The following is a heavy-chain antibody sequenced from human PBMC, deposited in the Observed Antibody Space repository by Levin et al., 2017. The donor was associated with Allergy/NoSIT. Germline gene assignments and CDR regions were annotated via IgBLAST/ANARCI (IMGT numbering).Heavy chain of an antibody. CDR3: ARDPIYGDYVYYYYMDV. CDR1: GFTFSSYW. CDR2: INSDGSGT. D-gene: IGHD4-17*01. Sequence: GGSLRLSCAASGFTFSSYWMHWVRQAPGKGLVWVSRINSDGSGTTYADSVKGRFTISRDNAKNTLYLQMNSLRAEDTAVYYCARDPIYGDYVYYYYMDVWGKGTTVTVSS. V-gene: IGHV3-74*01. J-gene: IGHJ6*03.